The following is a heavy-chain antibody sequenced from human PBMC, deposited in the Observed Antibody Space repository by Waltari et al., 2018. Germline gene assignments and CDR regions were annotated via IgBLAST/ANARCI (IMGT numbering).Heavy chain of an antibody. V-gene: IGHV4-38-2*01. J-gene: IGHJ5*01. CDR1: GDSVSSDRY. D-gene: IGHD3-10*01. CDR2: ISHRGGA. Sequence: QVQLQESGPGLVKPSETLSLTCGVSGDSVSSDRYWGWIRQPPGKGLEWIGGISHRGGAYSNTSLKSRVTISLDTSNNHFSLKLNSVTAAETAVYYRATARSPGWFDSWGQGALVLVSP. CDR3: ATARSPGWFDS.